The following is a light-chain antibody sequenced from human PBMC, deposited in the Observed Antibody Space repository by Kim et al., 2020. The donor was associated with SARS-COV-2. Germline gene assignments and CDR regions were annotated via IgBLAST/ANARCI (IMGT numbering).Light chain of an antibody. CDR2: DAS. J-gene: IGKJ4*01. CDR3: QQRSKWPLT. CDR1: QSINNY. V-gene: IGKV3-11*01. Sequence: EIVLTQSPATLSLSPGERATLSCRASQSINNYLGWYQQKAGQAPRLLIYDASNRATGIPARFSGSGSGTDFTLTISSLEPEDFAVYYCQQRSKWPLTFGGGTKVDIK.